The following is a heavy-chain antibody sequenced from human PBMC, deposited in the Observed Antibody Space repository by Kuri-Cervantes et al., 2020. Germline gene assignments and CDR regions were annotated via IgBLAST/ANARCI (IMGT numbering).Heavy chain of an antibody. Sequence: GESLKISCAASGFTFSSYATSWVRQAPGKGLEWVSAISGSGGSTYYADSVKGRFTISRDNSKNTLYLQMNSLRAEDTAVYYCAKETDYGDYLVFDYWGQGTLVTVSS. CDR1: GFTFSSYA. J-gene: IGHJ4*02. CDR2: ISGSGGST. V-gene: IGHV3-23*01. CDR3: AKETDYGDYLVFDY. D-gene: IGHD4-17*01.